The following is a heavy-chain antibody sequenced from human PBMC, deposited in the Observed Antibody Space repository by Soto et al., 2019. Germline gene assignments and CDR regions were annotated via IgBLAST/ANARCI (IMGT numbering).Heavy chain of an antibody. CDR2: IYHSGST. CDR1: GGSISSGGYS. CDR3: ARTRSHPTYYDYVWGSWDAWFDP. V-gene: IGHV4-30-2*01. J-gene: IGHJ5*02. Sequence: SETLSLTCAVSGGSISSGGYSWSWIRQPPGKGLEWIGYIYHSGSTYYNPSLKSRVTISVDRSKNQFSLKLSSVTAADTAVYYCARTRSHPTYYDYVWGSWDAWFDPWGQGTLVTVSS. D-gene: IGHD3-16*01.